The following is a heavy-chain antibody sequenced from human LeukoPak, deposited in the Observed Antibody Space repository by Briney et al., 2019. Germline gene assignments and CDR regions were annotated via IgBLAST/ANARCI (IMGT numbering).Heavy chain of an antibody. Sequence: SETLSLTCAVYGGSFSGYYWSWIRQPPGKGLEWIGEINHSGSTNYYPSLKSRVTISVDTSKNQFSLKLSSVTAADTAVYYCARGRPWFDPWGQGTLVTVSS. CDR1: GGSFSGYY. J-gene: IGHJ5*02. CDR3: ARGRPWFDP. CDR2: INHSGST. V-gene: IGHV4-34*01.